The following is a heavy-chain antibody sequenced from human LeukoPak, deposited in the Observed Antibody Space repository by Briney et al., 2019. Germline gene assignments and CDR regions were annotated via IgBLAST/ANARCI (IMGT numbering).Heavy chain of an antibody. CDR2: IYHSGST. CDR3: ARTYYYGSGSDAFDI. CDR1: GGSISSGGYS. V-gene: IGHV4-30-2*01. J-gene: IGHJ3*02. D-gene: IGHD3-10*01. Sequence: SQTLSLTCAVSGGSISSGGYSWSWIRQPPGKGLEWIGYIYHSGSTYYNPSLKSRVTISVDRSKNQFSLKPSSVTAADTAVYYCARTYYYGSGSDAFDIWGQGTMVTVSS.